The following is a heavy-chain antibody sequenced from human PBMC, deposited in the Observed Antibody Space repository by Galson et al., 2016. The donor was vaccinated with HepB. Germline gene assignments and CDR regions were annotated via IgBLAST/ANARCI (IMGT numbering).Heavy chain of an antibody. J-gene: IGHJ5*02. CDR1: GFTFSTYS. CDR3: AREGDQLLSGEQYNWFDP. D-gene: IGHD2-2*01. V-gene: IGHV3-21*01. CDR2: ISSSSSYI. Sequence: SLRLSCAASGFTFSTYSMNWVRQAPGKGLEWVSSISSSSSYIYYADSLKGRFTISRDNAKNSLYLQMNSLRAEDTAVYYCAREGDQLLSGEQYNWFDPWGQGTLVTVSS.